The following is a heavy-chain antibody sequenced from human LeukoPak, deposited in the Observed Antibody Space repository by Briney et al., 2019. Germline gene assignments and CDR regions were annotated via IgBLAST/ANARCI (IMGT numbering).Heavy chain of an antibody. CDR2: ISGSGGST. CDR3: AKLAGYYDSSGYLFDY. V-gene: IGHV3-23*01. Sequence: GGSLRLSCAASGFTFSSYAMSWVPQAPGKGLEWVSAISGSGGSTYYADSVKGRFPISRDNSKNTLYLQMNSLRAEDTAVYYCAKLAGYYDSSGYLFDYWGQGTLVTVSS. J-gene: IGHJ4*02. CDR1: GFTFSSYA. D-gene: IGHD3-22*01.